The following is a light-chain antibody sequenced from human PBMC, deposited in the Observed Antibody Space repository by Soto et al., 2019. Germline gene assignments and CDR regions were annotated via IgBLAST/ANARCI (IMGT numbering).Light chain of an antibody. CDR1: QSVSSY. CDR2: DAS. J-gene: IGKJ1*01. CDR3: LQYGSSGT. Sequence: EIVLTKSPATLSLSTGERATLSCRASQSVSSYLAWYQQKPGQAPRLLIYDASNRATGIPDRFSGSGSGTDFTLTISRLEPEDFAVYYCLQYGSSGTFGQGTKVDI. V-gene: IGKV3-20*01.